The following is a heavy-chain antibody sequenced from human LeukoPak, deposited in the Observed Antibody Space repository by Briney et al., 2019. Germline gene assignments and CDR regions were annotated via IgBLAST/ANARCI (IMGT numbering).Heavy chain of an antibody. CDR3: ARGKSRGSHIDY. V-gene: IGHV4-38-2*02. J-gene: IGHJ4*02. D-gene: IGHD1-26*01. Sequence: SETLSLTCTVSGYSISSDYYWGWIRQPPGKGLEWIGSIYHSGSTYYNPSLKSRVTISVDTSKNQFSLKLRSVTAADTAVYYCARGKSRGSHIDYWGQGTLVTDSS. CDR2: IYHSGST. CDR1: GYSISSDYY.